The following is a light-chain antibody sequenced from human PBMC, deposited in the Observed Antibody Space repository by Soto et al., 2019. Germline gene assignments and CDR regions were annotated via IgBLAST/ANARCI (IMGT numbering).Light chain of an antibody. CDR3: QQYNRYSRT. J-gene: IGKJ1*01. CDR2: KAS. V-gene: IGKV1-5*03. Sequence: DIQMTQSPSTLSASVGDRVTITCRASQSISSWLAWYQQKPGKAPKLLIYKASSLESGVPSRFSGSGSGTEFTLNISSVQHADFSTYYCQQYNRYSRTFGQGTKVESK. CDR1: QSISSW.